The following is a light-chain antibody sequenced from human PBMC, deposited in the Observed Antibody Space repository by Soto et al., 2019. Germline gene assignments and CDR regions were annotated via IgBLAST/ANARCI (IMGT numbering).Light chain of an antibody. J-gene: IGKJ4*01. CDR3: QQRSNWPLT. V-gene: IGKV3-11*01. CDR1: QSVDSY. Sequence: EIVLTQSPFTLSFSPWERSTLSFRASQSVDSYLAWYQQKPGQAPRLLIYEASNRASGIPARFSGSGSGTDFTLTISSLEPEDFAVYYCQQRSNWPLTFGGGTKVDIK. CDR2: EAS.